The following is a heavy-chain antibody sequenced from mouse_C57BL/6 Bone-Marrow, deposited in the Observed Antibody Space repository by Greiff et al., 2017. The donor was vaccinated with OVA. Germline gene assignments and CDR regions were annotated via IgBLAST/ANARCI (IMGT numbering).Heavy chain of an antibody. D-gene: IGHD3-3*01. CDR2: INPRTGGT. V-gene: IGHV1-42*01. CDR1: GYSFTGYY. Sequence: VQLQQSGPELVKPGASVKISCKASGYSFTGYYMNWVKQSPEKSLEWIGEINPRTGGTTYNQKFKAKATLTVDKSSSTAYMQLKSLTSEDSAFYYCARGGHYYAMDYWGQGTSVTVSS. J-gene: IGHJ4*01. CDR3: ARGGHYYAMDY.